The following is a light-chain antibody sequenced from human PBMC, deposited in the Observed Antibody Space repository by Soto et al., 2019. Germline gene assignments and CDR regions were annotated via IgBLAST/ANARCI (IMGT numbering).Light chain of an antibody. V-gene: IGKV3-20*01. CDR3: LQYGTSPLT. Sequence: ETVLTQSPGTLSLSPGERATLSCRATQSVNNDYLAWYQQRPGLAPRLLIFGASGRATGIPDRFSGSGSGTDFTLTISRLEPEDFAIYYCLQYGTSPLTFGGGTKVEIK. CDR1: QSVNNDY. J-gene: IGKJ4*01. CDR2: GAS.